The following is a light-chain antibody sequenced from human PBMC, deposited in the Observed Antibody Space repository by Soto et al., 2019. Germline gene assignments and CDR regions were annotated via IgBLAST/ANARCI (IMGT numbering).Light chain of an antibody. J-gene: IGKJ4*01. CDR2: GAS. CDR3: QQSYSTPLT. V-gene: IGKV1-39*01. CDR1: QSISRY. Sequence: DIQMTQSPSSLSASIGDRVTVTCRASQSISRYLNWYQQKPGKAPNLLIFGASRLQSGVPSRFSGSGSGTEFTLTIRSLQPEDFATYYCQQSYSTPLTFGGGTKVEIK.